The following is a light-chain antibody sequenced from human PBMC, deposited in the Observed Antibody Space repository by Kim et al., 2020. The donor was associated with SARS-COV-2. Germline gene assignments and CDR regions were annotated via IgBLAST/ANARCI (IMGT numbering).Light chain of an antibody. V-gene: IGKV3-20*01. Sequence: SPGERATLACRASQSVSSPYLAWYQQKPGQAPRLLIYDTSSRATGIPVRFSGSGSGTDFTLTINRLEPEDFAVYYCQQYGNSPITFGPGTKVDIK. CDR3: QQYGNSPIT. CDR2: DTS. CDR1: QSVSSPY. J-gene: IGKJ3*01.